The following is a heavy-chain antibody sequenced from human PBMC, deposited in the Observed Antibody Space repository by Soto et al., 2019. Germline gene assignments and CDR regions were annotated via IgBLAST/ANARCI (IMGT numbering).Heavy chain of an antibody. D-gene: IGHD4-17*01. CDR2: ISSSSSYI. V-gene: IGHV3-21*01. J-gene: IGHJ6*02. CDR1: GFTFSSYS. Sequence: EVQLVESGGGLVKPGGSLRLSCAASGFTFSSYSMNWVRQAPGKGLEWVSSISSSSSYIYYADSVKGRFTISRDNAKNSLYLQMNSLRAADTAVYYCARSDYGDFSLYYYYGMDVWGQGTTVTVSS. CDR3: ARSDYGDFSLYYYYGMDV.